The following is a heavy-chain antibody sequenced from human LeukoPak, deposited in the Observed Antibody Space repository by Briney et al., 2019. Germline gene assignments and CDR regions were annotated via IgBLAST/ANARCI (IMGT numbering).Heavy chain of an antibody. J-gene: IGHJ4*02. Sequence: PGGSLRLSCAASGFTFSSYGMHWVRQAPGKGLEWVAFIRYDGSNKYYADSVKGRFTISRDNSKNTLYLQMNSLRAEDTAVYYCAKDLWRGYDSSGYYPPGYWGQGTLVTVSS. CDR3: AKDLWRGYDSSGYYPPGY. CDR2: IRYDGSNK. CDR1: GFTFSSYG. V-gene: IGHV3-30*02. D-gene: IGHD3-22*01.